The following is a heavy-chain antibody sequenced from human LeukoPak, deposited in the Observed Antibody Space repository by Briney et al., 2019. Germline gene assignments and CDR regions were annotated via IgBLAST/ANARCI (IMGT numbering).Heavy chain of an antibody. CDR1: GYNFTTYA. CDR3: ARDKWNFPNAFDI. V-gene: IGHV1-3*03. D-gene: IGHD1-7*01. CDR2: INAGTGNT. Sequence: ASVKVSCKASGYNFTTYAIHWVRQAPGQRLEWMGWINAGTGNTRYSQEFQGRITFTRDTSASTAYMELSSLRSEDMAVYYCARDKWNFPNAFDIWGQGTMVTVSS. J-gene: IGHJ3*02.